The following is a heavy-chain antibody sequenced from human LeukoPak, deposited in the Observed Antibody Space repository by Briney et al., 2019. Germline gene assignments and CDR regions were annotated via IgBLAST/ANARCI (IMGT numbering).Heavy chain of an antibody. D-gene: IGHD6-13*01. CDR1: GGSISSSSYY. CDR2: IYYIGST. CDR3: ASASQSSWGYYYYYYYMDV. Sequence: PFEPLSLPCTVSGGSISSSSYYWSWIRQPPGKGLEWIGYIYYIGSTNYNPSLKSRVTISVDTSKNQFSLKLSSVTAADTAVYYCASASQSSWGYYYYYYYMDVWGKGTTVTVSS. V-gene: IGHV4-61*01. J-gene: IGHJ6*03.